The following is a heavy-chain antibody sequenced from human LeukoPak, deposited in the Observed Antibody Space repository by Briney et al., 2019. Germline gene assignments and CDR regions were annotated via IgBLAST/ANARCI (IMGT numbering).Heavy chain of an antibody. CDR2: IYSGGST. D-gene: IGHD6-13*01. CDR1: EFTVSNNY. V-gene: IGHV3-66*01. Sequence: GGSLRLSCAASEFTVSNNYMSWVRQAPGKGLEWVSVIYSGGSTYYADSVKGRFTISRDNSKNTLYLQMNSLRAEDTAVYYCARGGSSVPFDYWGQGTLVTVSS. J-gene: IGHJ4*02. CDR3: ARGGSSVPFDY.